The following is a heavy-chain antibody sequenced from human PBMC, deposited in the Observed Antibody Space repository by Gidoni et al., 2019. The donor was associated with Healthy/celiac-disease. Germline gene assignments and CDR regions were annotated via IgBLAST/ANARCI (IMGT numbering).Heavy chain of an antibody. CDR3: AKDRFSKLYYYYYMDV. CDR2: ISYDGSNK. Sequence: QVQLVESGGGVVQPGRSLRLSCAASGFTFTSYGMHWVRQAPGKGLEWVAVISYDGSNKYYADSVKGRFTISRDNSKNTLYLQMNSLRAEDTAVYYCAKDRFSKLYYYYYMDVWGKGTTVTVSS. D-gene: IGHD4-4*01. J-gene: IGHJ6*03. CDR1: GFTFTSYG. V-gene: IGHV3-30*18.